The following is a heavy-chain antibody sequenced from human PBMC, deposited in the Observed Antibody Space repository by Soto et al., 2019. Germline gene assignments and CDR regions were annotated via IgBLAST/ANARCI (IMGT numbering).Heavy chain of an antibody. Sequence: GESLKISCAASGFTFSSYDMHWVRQATGKGLEWVSAIGTAGDTYYPGSVKGRFTISRENAKNSLYLQMNSLRAGDTAVYYCARWGKGYCSSTSCPDYYYYYYMDVWGKGTTVTVSS. CDR3: ARWGKGYCSSTSCPDYYYYYYMDV. D-gene: IGHD2-2*01. J-gene: IGHJ6*03. CDR2: IGTAGDT. V-gene: IGHV3-13*01. CDR1: GFTFSSYD.